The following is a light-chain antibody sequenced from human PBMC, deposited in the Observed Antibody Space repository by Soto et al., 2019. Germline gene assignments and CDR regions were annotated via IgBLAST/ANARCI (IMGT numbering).Light chain of an antibody. CDR3: SSYAGSPYYV. Sequence: QSALTQPPSASGPPGQSVTISCTGTSSDVGGYNYVSWYLQHPGTAPKLLIYEVTKRPSGVPDRFSGSKSGNTASLTVSGLQAEDEADYYCSSYAGSPYYVFGTGTKLTVL. CDR1: SSDVGGYNY. CDR2: EVT. J-gene: IGLJ1*01. V-gene: IGLV2-8*01.